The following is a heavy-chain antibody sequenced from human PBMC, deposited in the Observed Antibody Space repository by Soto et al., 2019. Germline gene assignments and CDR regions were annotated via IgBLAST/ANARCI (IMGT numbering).Heavy chain of an antibody. CDR3: AKGWELLHAFDI. CDR2: ISYDGSNK. V-gene: IGHV3-30*18. Sequence: QVQLVESGGGVVQPGRSLRLSCAASGFTFSSYGMHWVRQAPGKGLEWVAVISYDGSNKYYADSVKGRFTISRDNSKNTLYLQMNSLGAEDTAVYYCAKGWELLHAFDIWGQGTMVTVSS. CDR1: GFTFSSYG. J-gene: IGHJ3*02. D-gene: IGHD1-26*01.